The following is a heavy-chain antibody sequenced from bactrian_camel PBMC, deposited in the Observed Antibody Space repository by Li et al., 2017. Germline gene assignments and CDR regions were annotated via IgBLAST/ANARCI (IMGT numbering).Heavy chain of an antibody. CDR3: AAALFFLAGDYCYTRNFPY. CDR1: GYTYSDYC. Sequence: HVQLVESGGGSVQAGGSLRLSCAASGYTYSDYCMGWFRQAPGKERERVATLGRDGSPSYADSVKGRFTISTDNAKNTLYLEMNSLKPEDTATYSCAAALFFLAGDYCYTRNFPYWGQGTQVTVS. D-gene: IGHD2*01. V-gene: IGHV3S26*01. CDR2: LGRDGSP. J-gene: IGHJ4*01.